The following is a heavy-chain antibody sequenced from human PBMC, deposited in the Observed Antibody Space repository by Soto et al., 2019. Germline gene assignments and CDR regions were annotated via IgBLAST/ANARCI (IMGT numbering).Heavy chain of an antibody. CDR1: GGSISSSNW. CDR2: IYHSGST. D-gene: IGHD2-2*01. Sequence: SETLSLTCAVSGGSISSSNWWSWVRQPPGKGLEWIGEIYHSGSTNYNPSLKSRVTISVDKSKNQFSLKLSSVTAADTAVYYCARDLVVPAATGHYYYGMDVWGQGTTVTVSS. V-gene: IGHV4-4*02. CDR3: ARDLVVPAATGHYYYGMDV. J-gene: IGHJ6*02.